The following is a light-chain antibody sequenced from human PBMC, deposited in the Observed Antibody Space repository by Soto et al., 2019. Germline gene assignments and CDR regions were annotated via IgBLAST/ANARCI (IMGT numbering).Light chain of an antibody. CDR2: DAS. V-gene: IGKV3-11*01. J-gene: IGKJ1*01. Sequence: EIVLTQSPATLSLSPGERATLSCRASQSVSSYLAWYQQKPGQAPRLLIYDASNRATGIPARFSGSGSGTDFTLTSSSLEPEDFAVYYCQQRSNGPWTFGQGTKVEIK. CDR3: QQRSNGPWT. CDR1: QSVSSY.